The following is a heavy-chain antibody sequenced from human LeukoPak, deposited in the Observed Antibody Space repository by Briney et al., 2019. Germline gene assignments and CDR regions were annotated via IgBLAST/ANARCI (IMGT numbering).Heavy chain of an antibody. CDR3: ARDDSGYGGFDY. CDR1: GITVSSNY. D-gene: IGHD5-12*01. J-gene: IGHJ4*02. Sequence: GGSLRLSCAASGITVSSNYMTWVRQAPGKGLEWVSVIYSGGSTYYADSVKGRFTVSRDNSKNTLYLQMNSLRCEDTAVYYCARDDSGYGGFDYWGQGTLVTVSS. CDR2: IYSGGST. V-gene: IGHV3-66*01.